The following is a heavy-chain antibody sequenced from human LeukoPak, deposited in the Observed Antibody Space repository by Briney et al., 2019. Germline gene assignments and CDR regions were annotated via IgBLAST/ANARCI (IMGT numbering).Heavy chain of an antibody. D-gene: IGHD6-19*01. Sequence: GGSLRLSCAASGFTFSNSAMSWVRQAPGKGLEWVSTLSGSGITTYYADSVKGRFTISRDNSKNTLYLQMNSLRAEDTAVYYCAKGIYSSGWSYFDYWGHGTLDTVSS. CDR3: AKGIYSSGWSYFDY. CDR1: GFTFSNSA. V-gene: IGHV3-23*01. J-gene: IGHJ4*01. CDR2: LSGSGITT.